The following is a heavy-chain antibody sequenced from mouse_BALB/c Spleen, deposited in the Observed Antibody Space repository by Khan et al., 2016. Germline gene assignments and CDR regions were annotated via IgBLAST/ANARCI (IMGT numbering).Heavy chain of an antibody. J-gene: IGHJ4*01. CDR3: ARDGWGYYAMAY. CDR1: GFSLFGYG. V-gene: IGHV2-6-7*01. D-gene: IGHD2-2*01. CDR2: IWGDGST. Sequence: QVQLKESGPGLVAPSQSLSITCTVSGFSLFGYGVNWIRQPPGQGLEWLGMIWGDGSTDSNSALKSRLNTTKDNTKRQVFLKVNSLQTDDPARDYCARDGWGYYAMAYWSHGTSCTVS.